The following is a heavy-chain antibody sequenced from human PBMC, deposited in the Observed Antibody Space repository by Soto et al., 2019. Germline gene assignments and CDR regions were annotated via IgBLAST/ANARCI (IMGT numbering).Heavy chain of an antibody. Sequence: QVQLVQSGAEVKKPESSVKVSCKASGGTFSSYAISWVRQAPGQGLEWMGGLIPIFGTENYAQKIQGIVTISADASTVTPNMYPIIPSFEDTSVYFCACCVGYLLLSWFSPWGQGTLVTVSS. CDR1: GGTFSSYA. V-gene: IGHV1-69*12. CDR2: LIPIFGTE. J-gene: IGHJ5*02. D-gene: IGHD2-2*01. CDR3: ACCVGYLLLSWFSP.